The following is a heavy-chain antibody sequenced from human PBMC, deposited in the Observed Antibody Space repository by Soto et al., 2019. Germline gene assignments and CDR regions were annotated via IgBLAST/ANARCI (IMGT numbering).Heavy chain of an antibody. V-gene: IGHV1-69*01. CDR3: ARSQGSSTSLEIYYYYYYGMDV. J-gene: IGHJ6*02. Sequence: QVQLVQSGAEVKKPGSSVKVSCKASGGTFSSYAISWVRQAPGQGLEWMGGIIPISDTTNYAQKFQGRVTITADESTSTGYMELSSLKSADRAVYYCARSQGSSTSLEIYYYYYYGMDVWGQGTTVTVSS. CDR1: GGTFSSYA. D-gene: IGHD2-2*01. CDR2: IIPISDTT.